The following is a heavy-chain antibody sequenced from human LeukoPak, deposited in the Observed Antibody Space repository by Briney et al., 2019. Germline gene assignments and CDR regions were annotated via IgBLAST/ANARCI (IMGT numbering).Heavy chain of an antibody. CDR2: ISYDGSNK. Sequence: GRSLRLSCAASGFTFSSYGMHWVRQAPGKGLEWVALISYDGSNKYYADSVKGRFTISRDNAKDSLYLQMNSLRAEDTAVYYCARAGLWLCPDYWGQGTLVTVSS. J-gene: IGHJ4*02. CDR1: GFTFSSYG. D-gene: IGHD3-10*01. CDR3: ARAGLWLCPDY. V-gene: IGHV3-30*03.